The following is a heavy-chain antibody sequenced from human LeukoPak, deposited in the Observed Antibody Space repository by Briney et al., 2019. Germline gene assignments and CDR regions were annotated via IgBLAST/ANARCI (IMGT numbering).Heavy chain of an antibody. CDR1: GGSINSYY. J-gene: IGHJ4*02. D-gene: IGHD5-18*01. V-gene: IGHV4-59*01. CDR3: ARFQNGYSYGLYYFDN. Sequence: PSETLSLTCTVSGGSINSYYWSWIRQSPEKGLEWIAYIDYSGSSNYNPSLKSRVSISIDTSKNQFSLRLTSVTAADTAVYYCARFQNGYSYGLYYFDNWGQGTLLTVSS. CDR2: IDYSGSS.